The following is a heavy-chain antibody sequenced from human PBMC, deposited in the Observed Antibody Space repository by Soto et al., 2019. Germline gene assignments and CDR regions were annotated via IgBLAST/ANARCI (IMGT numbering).Heavy chain of an antibody. CDR1: GFTFSTYG. CDR3: ARDYTSTSYGFDS. V-gene: IGHV3-33*01. CDR2: IWYDGSNE. Sequence: QVQLAETGGVVVQPGRSLRLSCAASGFTFSTYGMHWVRQAPGKGLEWVAVIWYDGSNEYYADSVKGRFTISRDNSKNTLYLQMNSLRAEDTAVYYCARDYTSTSYGFDSWGQGTLVTVSS. D-gene: IGHD2-2*01. J-gene: IGHJ4*02.